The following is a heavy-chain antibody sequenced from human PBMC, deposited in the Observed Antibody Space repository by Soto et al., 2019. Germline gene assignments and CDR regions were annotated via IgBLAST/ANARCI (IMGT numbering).Heavy chain of an antibody. CDR2: ISYSGST. D-gene: IGHD5-18*01. CDR1: GGSVSSGDYY. V-gene: IGHV4-61*08. Sequence: QVQLQESGPGLVKPSETLSLTCTVSGGSVSSGDYYWTWIRQPPGKGLEWIGYISYSGSTNYKSSLKSRVTISVDTSKNQFSRKLTSETTADTAVYYCARIPVDTAMINWFDPWVQGTLVTVSS. CDR3: ARIPVDTAMINWFDP. J-gene: IGHJ5*02.